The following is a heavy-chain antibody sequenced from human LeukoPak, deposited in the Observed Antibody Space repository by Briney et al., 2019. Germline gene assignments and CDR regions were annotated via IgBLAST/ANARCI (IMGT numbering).Heavy chain of an antibody. CDR1: VFTLSIYW. CDR2: IKQDGSDK. CDR3: LASTRSHRFDY. Sequence: GGSLRLSCAASVFTLSIYWMCWVRQAPGRGLECVSIIKQDGSDKYYVDSVEGRFIISRDNAKNSLYLQMNSLRAEDTAVYYCLASTRSHRFDYWGQGTLVTVSS. J-gene: IGHJ4*02. D-gene: IGHD2-15*01. V-gene: IGHV3-7*01.